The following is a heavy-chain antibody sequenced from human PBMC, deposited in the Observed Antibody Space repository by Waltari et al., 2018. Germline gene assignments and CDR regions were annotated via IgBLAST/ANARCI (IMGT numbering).Heavy chain of an antibody. D-gene: IGHD4-4*01. CDR2: IYHSGIT. J-gene: IGHJ5*02. CDR1: PGSIRSFY. CDR3: ARTAPPYSNAAYGGWSDP. V-gene: IGHV4-59*08. Sequence: QVQLQESGPGLVKPSETLSLTCTVSPGSIRSFYWSWIRLPPGKGLEWIGYIYHSGITSYNPSLKSRVTIGVATSTNQFSLKMRSVTAADTAVYYCARTAPPYSNAAYGGWSDPWGQGTLVTVSS.